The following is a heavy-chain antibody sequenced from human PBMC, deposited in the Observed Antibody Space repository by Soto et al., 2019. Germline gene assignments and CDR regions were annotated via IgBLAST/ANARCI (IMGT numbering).Heavy chain of an antibody. Sequence: EVQLVESGGGLVKPGGSLRLSCAASGFTFSIYSMNWVRQAPGKGLEWVSSISSSSSYIYYADSVKGRFTISRYNAKNALYLQMNSLRAEDKAVYYCARGGSIAAPRPPEYWGQGTLVTVSS. CDR3: ARGGSIAAPRPPEY. D-gene: IGHD6-6*01. J-gene: IGHJ4*02. CDR2: ISSSSSYI. V-gene: IGHV3-21*01. CDR1: GFTFSIYS.